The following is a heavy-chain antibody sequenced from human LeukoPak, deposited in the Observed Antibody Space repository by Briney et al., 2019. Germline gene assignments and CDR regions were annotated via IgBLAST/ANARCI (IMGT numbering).Heavy chain of an antibody. Sequence: ASVKVSCKASGGTFSSYAISWVRQAPGQGLEWMGWINPNSGDPYYAQKFQGRVTMTRDTSINTAYMELSGLTSDDTAVYYCARRLSTWSEGWFDPWGQGTLVIVSS. V-gene: IGHV1-2*02. D-gene: IGHD6-13*01. CDR2: INPNSGDP. CDR3: ARRLSTWSEGWFDP. J-gene: IGHJ5*02. CDR1: GGTFSSYA.